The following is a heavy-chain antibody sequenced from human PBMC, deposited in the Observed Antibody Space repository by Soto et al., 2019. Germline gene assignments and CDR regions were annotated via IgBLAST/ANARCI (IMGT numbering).Heavy chain of an antibody. CDR2: IYYTGST. V-gene: IGHV4-59*01. Sequence: SETLSLTCSVSGSSIRNYYWSWIRQPPGKGLEWIGNIYYTGSTNYNPSLKGRVFISVDSSRRQLSLRLNSLTAADTAVYYCTRVGGYYGDYPNFDYWGQGALVTV. J-gene: IGHJ4*02. CDR3: TRVGGYYGDYPNFDY. CDR1: GSSIRNYY. D-gene: IGHD4-17*01.